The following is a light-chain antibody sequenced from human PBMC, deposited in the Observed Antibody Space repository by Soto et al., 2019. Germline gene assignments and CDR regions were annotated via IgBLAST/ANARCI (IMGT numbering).Light chain of an antibody. Sequence: DIQMTQSPSTLSGSVGDRVTITCRASQTISSWLAWYQQKPGKAPKVLIYAASSLQSGVPSRFRGSGSGTEFTLTISSLRSEDSAIYYCQQYFEWSPMTFGQGTKVEIK. CDR2: AAS. CDR1: QTISSW. J-gene: IGKJ1*01. CDR3: QQYFEWSPMT. V-gene: IGKV1-5*01.